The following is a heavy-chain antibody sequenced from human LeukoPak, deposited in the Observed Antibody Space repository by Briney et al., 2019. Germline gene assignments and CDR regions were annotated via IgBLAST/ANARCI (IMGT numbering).Heavy chain of an antibody. Sequence: GRSLRLSCAASGFTFSSYAMHWVRQAPGKGLEWVAVISYDGSNKYYADSVKGRFTISRDNAKNSPYLQMNSLRAEDTAVYYCARGAEYSYGQGWAFDIWGQGTMVTVSS. CDR3: ARGAEYSYGQGWAFDI. V-gene: IGHV3-30-3*01. J-gene: IGHJ3*02. D-gene: IGHD5-18*01. CDR2: ISYDGSNK. CDR1: GFTFSSYA.